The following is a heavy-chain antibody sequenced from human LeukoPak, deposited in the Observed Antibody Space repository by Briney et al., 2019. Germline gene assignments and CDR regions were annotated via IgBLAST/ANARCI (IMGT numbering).Heavy chain of an antibody. CDR2: IYYSGST. V-gene: IGHV4-59*04. D-gene: IGHD2-15*01. J-gene: IGHJ4*02. Sequence: SETLSLTCTVSGGSISGYYWSWIRQPPGKGLEWIGYIYYSGSTYYNPSLNSRVTISVDTSKNQFSLKLSSVTAADTAVYYCARLGWWDSWGQGTLVTVSS. CDR3: ARLGWWDS. CDR1: GGSISGYY.